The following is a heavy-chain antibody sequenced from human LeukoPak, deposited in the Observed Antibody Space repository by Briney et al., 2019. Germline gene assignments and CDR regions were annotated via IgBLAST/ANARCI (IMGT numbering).Heavy chain of an antibody. CDR2: FEPEDGET. CDR3: ATALYGSGSYRLTPGYYYYGMDV. D-gene: IGHD3-10*01. J-gene: IGHJ6*02. CDR1: GYTLTELS. V-gene: IGHV1-24*01. Sequence: GASVKVSCKVSGYTLTELSMHWVRQAPGKGLEWMGGFEPEDGETIYAQKFQGRVTMTEDTSTDTAYMELSSMRSEDTAVYYCATALYGSGSYRLTPGYYYYGMDVWGQGTTVTVCS.